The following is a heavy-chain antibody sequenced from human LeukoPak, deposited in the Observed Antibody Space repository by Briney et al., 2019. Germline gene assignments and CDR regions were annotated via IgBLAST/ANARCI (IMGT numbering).Heavy chain of an antibody. CDR1: GGPISSDY. D-gene: IGHD2-2*01. Sequence: SETLSLTCTVSGGPISSDYWSWIRQPAGKGLEWIARIYTSGSTNYNPSLKSRVTMSVDTSKNQFSLKLSSVTAADTAVYYCARSARLVPAAMMDVWGQGTTVTVSS. CDR2: IYTSGST. V-gene: IGHV4-4*07. CDR3: ARSARLVPAAMMDV. J-gene: IGHJ6*02.